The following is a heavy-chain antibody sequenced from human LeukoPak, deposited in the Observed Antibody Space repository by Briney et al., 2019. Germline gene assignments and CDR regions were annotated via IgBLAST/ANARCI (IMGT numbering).Heavy chain of an antibody. V-gene: IGHV1-24*01. CDR2: FDPDEGQM. D-gene: IGHD3-22*01. CDR1: GEALSELS. Sequence: RGASVKVSCKVSGEALSELSMHWVRQAPGKGLEWMGGFDPDEGQMIYAQKFKGRVTVTEDRSTDTAYMELRSLRSEDTAVYYCAAEGHYYDLTNYYGFDPWGQGTLVIVSS. CDR3: AAEGHYYDLTNYYGFDP. J-gene: IGHJ5*02.